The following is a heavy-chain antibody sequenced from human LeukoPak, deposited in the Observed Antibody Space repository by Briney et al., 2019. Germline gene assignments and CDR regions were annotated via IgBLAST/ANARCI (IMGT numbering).Heavy chain of an antibody. V-gene: IGHV3-74*01. D-gene: IGHD2-2*01. CDR3: ATGYCSSTSCSRPFDY. J-gene: IGHJ4*02. CDR1: GFTFSSYW. CDR2: INSDGSTT. Sequence: GGSLRLSCAASGFTFSSYWMSWVRQAPGKGLVWVARINSDGSTTSYADSVKGRFTISRDNAKNTLYLQMNSLRAEDTAVYYCATGYCSSTSCSRPFDYWGQGTLVTVSS.